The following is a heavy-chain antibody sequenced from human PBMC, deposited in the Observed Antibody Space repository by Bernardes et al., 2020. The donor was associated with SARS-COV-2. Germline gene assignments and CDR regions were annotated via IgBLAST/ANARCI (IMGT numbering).Heavy chain of an antibody. J-gene: IGHJ4*02. V-gene: IGHV3-7*03. Sequence: GGSLRLSCAASGFTFSSYWMSWVRQAPGKGLEWVANIKGDGSQISSVDSVKGRFTVSRDNAKNSLFLQMNSLRVEDTALYYCVRDESAIAAAGTNFDSWGQGTLVTVSS. CDR3: VRDESAIAAAGTNFDS. CDR1: GFTFSSYW. CDR2: IKGDGSQI. D-gene: IGHD6-13*01.